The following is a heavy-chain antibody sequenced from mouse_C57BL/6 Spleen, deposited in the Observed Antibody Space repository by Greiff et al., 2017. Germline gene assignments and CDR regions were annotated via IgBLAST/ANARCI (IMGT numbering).Heavy chain of an antibody. V-gene: IGHV1-55*01. D-gene: IGHD1-1*01. CDR1: GYTFTSYW. CDR2: IYPGSGST. CDR3: ARGGNYYGSSLDY. J-gene: IGHJ2*01. Sequence: VQLKQPGAELVKPGASVKMSCKASGYTFTSYWITWVKQRPGQGLEWIGDIYPGSGSTNYNEKFKSKATLTVDTSSSTAYMQLSSLTSEDSAVYYCARGGNYYGSSLDYWGQGTTLTVSS.